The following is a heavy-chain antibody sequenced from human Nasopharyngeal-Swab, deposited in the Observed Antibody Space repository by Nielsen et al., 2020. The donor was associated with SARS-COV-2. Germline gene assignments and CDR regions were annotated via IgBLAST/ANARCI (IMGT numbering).Heavy chain of an antibody. V-gene: IGHV3-48*04. CDR1: GFTFSSYT. CDR2: ISSSTSTI. CDR3: ARSPSARKSTIFGGHDTYWFDS. J-gene: IGHJ5*01. D-gene: IGHD3-3*01. Sequence: GGSLRLSCAASGFTFSSYTMNWVRQAPGMGLEWVSYISSSTSTIYYTDSVKGRFTVSRDNAKNSLYLQMNSLRAEDTAVYYCARSPSARKSTIFGGHDTYWFDSWGQGTLVTVSS.